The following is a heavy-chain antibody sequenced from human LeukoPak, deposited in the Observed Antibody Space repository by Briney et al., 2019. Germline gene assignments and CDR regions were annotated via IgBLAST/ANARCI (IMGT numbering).Heavy chain of an antibody. CDR2: IYYSGST. J-gene: IGHJ5*02. Sequence: KPSETLSLTCTVSGGSISSSSYYWGWIRQPPGKGLEWIGSIYYSGSTYYNPSLKSRVTISVDTSKNQSSLKLSSVTAADTAVYYCAGTRRAYYDSSGTLTWGQGTLVTVSS. V-gene: IGHV4-39*01. D-gene: IGHD3-22*01. CDR1: GGSISSSSYY. CDR3: AGTRRAYYDSSGTLT.